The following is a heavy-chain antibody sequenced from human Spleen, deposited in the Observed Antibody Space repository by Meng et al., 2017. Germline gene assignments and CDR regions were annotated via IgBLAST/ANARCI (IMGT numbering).Heavy chain of an antibody. J-gene: IGHJ5*02. CDR3: ARGWGRGYSFDP. CDR2: IYYSGTT. Sequence: QLHVKESGPGLVRPSETLSLTCTVSGCSFSSGNFDLTWIRQPPGKGLQWIGHIYYSGTTDYNASLKSRVTISVDTSKDQFALKLSSVTAADTAVYYCARGWGRGYSFDPWGQGTLVTVSS. V-gene: IGHV4-61*01. D-gene: IGHD5-18*01. CDR1: GCSFSSGNFD.